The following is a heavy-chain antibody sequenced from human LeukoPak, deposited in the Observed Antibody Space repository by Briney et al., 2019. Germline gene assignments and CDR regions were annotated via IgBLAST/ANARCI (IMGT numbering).Heavy chain of an antibody. J-gene: IGHJ4*02. Sequence: GGSLRLSCAASGFTFSNAWMNWVRQAPGKGLEWVSYISGSGSTIYYADSVKGRFTISRDNAKNSLYLQMNSLRAEDTAVYYCARDYSSGWYVIDYWGQGTLVTVSS. V-gene: IGHV3-11*01. CDR2: ISGSGSTI. D-gene: IGHD6-19*01. CDR3: ARDYSSGWYVIDY. CDR1: GFTFSNAW.